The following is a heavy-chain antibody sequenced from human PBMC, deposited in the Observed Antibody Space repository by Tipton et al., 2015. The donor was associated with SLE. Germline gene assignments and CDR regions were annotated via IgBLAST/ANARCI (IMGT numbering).Heavy chain of an antibody. J-gene: IGHJ4*02. CDR3: ARGIVAAFYY. V-gene: IGHV4-34*01. D-gene: IGHD6-6*01. CDR1: GGSISSYY. Sequence: TLSLTCTVSGGSISSYYWSWIRQPPGKGLEWIGEINHSGSTNYNPSLKSRVTISKDTSKNQFSLKLSSVTAADTAVYYCARGIVAAFYYWGQGTLVTVSS. CDR2: INHSGST.